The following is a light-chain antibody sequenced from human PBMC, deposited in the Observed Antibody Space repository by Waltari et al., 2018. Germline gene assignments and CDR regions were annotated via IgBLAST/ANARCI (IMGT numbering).Light chain of an antibody. CDR2: GAS. V-gene: IGKV3-15*01. J-gene: IGKJ4*01. CDR1: QSISSN. Sequence: EIVMTQSPVTLSVSPGERPTLSCRASQSISSNLACYQQKPGQSPRLLIHGASTRATGIPARFSGSGSGTDFTLTISSLQSEDFAVYFCQQYNTWPTFGGGTKVEIK. CDR3: QQYNTWPT.